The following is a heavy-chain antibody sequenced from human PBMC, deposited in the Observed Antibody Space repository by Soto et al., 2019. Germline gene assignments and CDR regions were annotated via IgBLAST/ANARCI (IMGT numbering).Heavy chain of an antibody. J-gene: IGHJ5*02. V-gene: IGHV2-5*01. CDR2: IYWNDDM. CDR1: GFSLDTVGVG. CDR3: ARAYNWNYA. D-gene: IGHD1-7*01. Sequence: QITLRESGPTLVKPTQTLTLTCTFSGFSLDTVGVGVGWIRQPPGKALEWLASIYWNDDMQKNPFLKTRLTITKDTSKNQVVLTMTDMDPVDTATYYCARAYNWNYAWGQGTLVTVSS.